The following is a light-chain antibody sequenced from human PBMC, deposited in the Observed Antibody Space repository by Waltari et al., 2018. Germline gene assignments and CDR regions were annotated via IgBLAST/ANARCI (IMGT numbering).Light chain of an antibody. CDR3: SSFTYTTTLV. CDR1: RRDVAGFCQ. J-gene: IGLJ3*02. Sequence: QSALPQPPAVSGSLGQALRISSTGARRDVAGFCQVSWYQQHPGKAPELIIYEVSKRPSGVSDRLSGSKSGNTASLTISGLQADDEADFYCSSFTYTTTLVFGGGTKLTVL. V-gene: IGLV2-14*01. CDR2: EVS.